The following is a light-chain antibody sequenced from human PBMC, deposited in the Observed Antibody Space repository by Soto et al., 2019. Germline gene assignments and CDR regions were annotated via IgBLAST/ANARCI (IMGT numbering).Light chain of an antibody. Sequence: EIVLTPSPATLSLSPGERATLSCGASRSVPSSYLAWYQQKSGQSPRLLIYGASSRATGIPDRFNGSGSGTDFTLTINGLEPEDSATCYCQQYLNSPWAFGQGTKVDIK. CDR2: GAS. V-gene: IGKV3D-20*01. CDR3: QQYLNSPWA. CDR1: RSVPSSY. J-gene: IGKJ1*01.